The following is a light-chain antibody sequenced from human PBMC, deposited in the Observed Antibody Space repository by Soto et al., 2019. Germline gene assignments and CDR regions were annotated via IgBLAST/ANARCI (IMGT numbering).Light chain of an antibody. CDR3: NSYAGDIIRFV. CDR2: EVS. Sequence: QSVLTQPASVSGSAVQSVIISCTGTSSDVGAYKYVSWYQQHPGKAPKLMIYEVSNRPSGVSNRFSGSKSGNTASLTISGLQADDEADYYCNSYAGDIIRFVFGTGTKATVL. CDR1: SSDVGAYKY. J-gene: IGLJ1*01. V-gene: IGLV2-14*01.